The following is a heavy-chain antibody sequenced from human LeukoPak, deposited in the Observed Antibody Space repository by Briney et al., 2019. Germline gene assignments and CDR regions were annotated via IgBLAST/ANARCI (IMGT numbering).Heavy chain of an antibody. J-gene: IGHJ4*02. V-gene: IGHV4-39*07. CDR3: ARAPWGMDY. Sequence: SETLSLTCTVSGGSISSGSYYWAWIRQPPGKGLEWIGNIYFDGSTYYNPSLKSRVTISVDTSKNQFSLKLSSVTAADTAVYYCARAPWGMDYWGQGTLVTVSS. CDR1: GGSISSGSYY. D-gene: IGHD7-27*01. CDR2: IYFDGST.